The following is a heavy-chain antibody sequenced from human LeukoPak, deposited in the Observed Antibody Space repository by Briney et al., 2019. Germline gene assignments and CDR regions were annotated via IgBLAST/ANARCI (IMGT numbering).Heavy chain of an antibody. CDR2: FDPEDGET. J-gene: IGHJ1*01. CDR1: GYTLTELS. Sequence: GASVKVSCKVSGYTLTELSMHWVRQAPGKGLEWMGGFDPEDGETIYAQKFQGRVTMTEDTSTDTAYVELSSLRSEDTAVYYCATANCSGGSCYSPEYFQHWGQGTLVTVSS. CDR3: ATANCSGGSCYSPEYFQH. V-gene: IGHV1-24*01. D-gene: IGHD2-15*01.